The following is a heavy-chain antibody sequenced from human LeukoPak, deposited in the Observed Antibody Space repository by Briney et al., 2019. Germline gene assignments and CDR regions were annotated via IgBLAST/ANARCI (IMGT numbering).Heavy chain of an antibody. J-gene: IGHJ2*01. CDR3: ARRVGTRDWYFDL. V-gene: IGHV4-61*01. D-gene: IGHD1-14*01. CDR2: VYYHGGT. Sequence: EASETLSLTCTVSGGSVSSGSYYWSWIRQPPGKGLEWIGYVYYHGGTNYNPSLKSRVTISVDTSKNQFSLKLTSVTAADTAVYYCARRVGTRDWYFDLWGRGTLVTVSS. CDR1: GGSVSSGSYY.